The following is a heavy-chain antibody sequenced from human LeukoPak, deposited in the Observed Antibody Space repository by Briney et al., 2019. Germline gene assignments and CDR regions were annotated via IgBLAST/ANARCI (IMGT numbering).Heavy chain of an antibody. J-gene: IGHJ4*02. CDR2: ISGSGGST. Sequence: GGTLRLSCATSGFIFSTYALSWVRQAPGKGLERASSISGSGGSTYHADSVKGRFTISRDSSKNSLYLQMNSLGAEDTALYYCAKDIAPDSSGLGIDYWGQGTLVTVSS. CDR3: AKDIAPDSSGLGIDY. CDR1: GFIFSTYA. V-gene: IGHV3-23*01. D-gene: IGHD3-22*01.